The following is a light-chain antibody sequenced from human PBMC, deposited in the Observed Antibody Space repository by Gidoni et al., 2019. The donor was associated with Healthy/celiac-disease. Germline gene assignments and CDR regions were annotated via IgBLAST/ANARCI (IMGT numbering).Light chain of an antibody. CDR2: WAS. CDR3: QRYYSTPFT. Sequence: DIVMTQSTDSLALSLGERATINCKSSQSVLYSSNNKNYLAWYQQKPGQPPKLLIYWASTRESGVPDRCSGSGSGTDFTLTISSLQAEDVAVYYCQRYYSTPFTFGPGTKVDIK. J-gene: IGKJ3*01. CDR1: QSVLYSSNNKNY. V-gene: IGKV4-1*01.